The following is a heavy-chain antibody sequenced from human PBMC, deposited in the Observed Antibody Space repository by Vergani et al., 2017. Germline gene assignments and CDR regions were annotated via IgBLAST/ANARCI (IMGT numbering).Heavy chain of an antibody. V-gene: IGHV7-4-1*02. CDR3: ARVTYSSTWGNWFDP. CDR2: INTNTGNP. Sequence: QVQLVQSGAEVKKPGSSVKVSCKASGGTFSSYAISWVRQAPGQGLEWMGRINTNTGNPTYAQGFTGRFVFSLDTSVSKAYLQISSLKAEDTAVYYCARVTYSSTWGNWFDPWGQGTLVTVSS. CDR1: GGTFSSYA. D-gene: IGHD6-13*01. J-gene: IGHJ5*02.